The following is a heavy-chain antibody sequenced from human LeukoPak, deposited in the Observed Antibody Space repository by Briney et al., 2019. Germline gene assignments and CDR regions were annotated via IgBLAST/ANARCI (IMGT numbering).Heavy chain of an antibody. J-gene: IGHJ4*02. CDR2: IKPDGSEK. CDR1: GFTFSSYW. V-gene: IGHV3-7*03. CDR3: ARGVLQYSSGWWGGFDY. Sequence: GGSLRLSCEASGFTFSSYWMRWVRQAPGKGPEWVANIKPDGSEKYYVDSVKGRFTISRDNAKNSLYLQMNSLRAEDTAVYYCARGVLQYSSGWWGGFDYWGQGTLVTVSS. D-gene: IGHD6-19*01.